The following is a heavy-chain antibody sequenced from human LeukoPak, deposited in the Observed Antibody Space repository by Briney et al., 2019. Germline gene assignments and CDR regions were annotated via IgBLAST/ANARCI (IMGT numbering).Heavy chain of an antibody. J-gene: IGHJ5*02. CDR1: GYTLTTYH. CDR2: INPNSGDT. Sequence: ASVKVSCKASGYTLTTYHLHWVRQAPGQGLGWMGRINPNSGDTNYAQKFQGRVTMTTDTSISTAYMDLSGLRSDDTAMYYCAREIRRGAGDWFDPWGQGTLVTVSS. CDR3: AREIRRGAGDWFDP. V-gene: IGHV1-2*06. D-gene: IGHD1-26*01.